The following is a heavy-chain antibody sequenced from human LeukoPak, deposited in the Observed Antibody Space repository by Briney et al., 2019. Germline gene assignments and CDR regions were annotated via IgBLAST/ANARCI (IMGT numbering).Heavy chain of an antibody. CDR2: SHYSGNT. J-gene: IGHJ6*02. D-gene: IGHD3-22*01. CDR3: ARAPRGESDAASGFYGVDV. V-gene: IGHV4-59*01. CDR1: GGSISTYY. Sequence: SETLSLTCTVSGGSISTYYWTWIRQPPGKGPEWIGFSHYSGNTNYNPSLKSRVTISVDTSTNQFSLKLTSVTAADTAIYYCARAPRGESDAASGFYGVDVWGQGTTVTVSS.